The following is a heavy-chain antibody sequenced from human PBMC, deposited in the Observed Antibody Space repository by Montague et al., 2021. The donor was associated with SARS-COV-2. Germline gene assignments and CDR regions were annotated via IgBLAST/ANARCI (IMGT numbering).Heavy chain of an antibody. J-gene: IGHJ3*02. CDR2: AYYTGRS. V-gene: IGHV4-59*01. CDR1: GGSITTNF. Sequence: SETLSLTCTVSGGSITTNFWSWVRQPPGKGLERVGYAYYTGRSNSSPSLQSRVFISVDTSKNQVSLKLHSVTAADTAIYYCARDTFYYGSETNYVDTFDMWGRGTMVTVSS. D-gene: IGHD3-10*01. CDR3: ARDTFYYGSETNYVDTFDM.